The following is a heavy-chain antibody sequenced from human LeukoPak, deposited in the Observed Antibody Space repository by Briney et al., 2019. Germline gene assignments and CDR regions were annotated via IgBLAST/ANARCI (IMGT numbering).Heavy chain of an antibody. CDR2: IYYSGST. Sequence: PSQTLSLTCTVSGGSIRNYYWSWIRQPPGKGLEWIGYIYYSGSTNYNPSLKSRVTISVDTSKNQFSLKLSSVTAADTAVYYCARRDLITGTTDYWGQGILVTVSS. D-gene: IGHD1-7*01. CDR1: GGSIRNYY. J-gene: IGHJ4*02. V-gene: IGHV4-59*01. CDR3: ARRDLITGTTDY.